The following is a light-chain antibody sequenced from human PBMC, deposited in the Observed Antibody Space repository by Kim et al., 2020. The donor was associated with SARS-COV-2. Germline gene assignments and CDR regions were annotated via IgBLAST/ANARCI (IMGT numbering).Light chain of an antibody. Sequence: GQRFTLPCSGTSSNIGPNYVYWYQHFPGTAPKLLLFRNYQRPSGVPDRFSGSKSGTSASLAIIGLRSEDEADYHCAAWDDSLSDWVFGGGTKVTVL. CDR1: SSNIGPNY. CDR2: RNY. V-gene: IGLV1-47*01. J-gene: IGLJ3*02. CDR3: AAWDDSLSDWV.